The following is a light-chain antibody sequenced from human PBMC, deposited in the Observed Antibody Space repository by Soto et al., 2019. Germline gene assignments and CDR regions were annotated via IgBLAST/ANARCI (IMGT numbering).Light chain of an antibody. CDR2: GNS. CDR3: QSYDSSLNGVV. CDR1: SSNIGAGYD. Sequence: QSVLTQPPSVSGAPGQRVTISCTGSSSNIGAGYDVHWYQQLPGTAPNLLIYGNSNRPSGVPDRFSGCNSGTSASLAITGLQAEDEAVYYCQSYDSSLNGVVFGGGTKLTVL. V-gene: IGLV1-40*01. J-gene: IGLJ2*01.